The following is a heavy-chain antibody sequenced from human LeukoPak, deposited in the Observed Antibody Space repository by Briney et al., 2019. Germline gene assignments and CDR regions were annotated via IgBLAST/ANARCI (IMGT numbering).Heavy chain of an antibody. D-gene: IGHD3-22*01. J-gene: IGHJ4*02. CDR3: ASIIRCYYDSSGFPSG. Sequence: GGSLRLSCAASGFTFSSYSMNWVRQAPGKGLEWVSSISSSSSYIYYADSVKGRFTISRDNAKNSLYLQMNSLRAEDTAVYYCASIIRCYYDSSGFPSGWGQGTLVTVSS. CDR2: ISSSSSYI. CDR1: GFTFSSYS. V-gene: IGHV3-21*01.